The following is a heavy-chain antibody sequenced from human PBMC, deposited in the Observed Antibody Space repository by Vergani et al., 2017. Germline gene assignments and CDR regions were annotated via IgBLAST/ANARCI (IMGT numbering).Heavy chain of an antibody. V-gene: IGHV1-45*02. CDR2: ITPFNGNT. CDR3: ARRCGGDCSNYYYYGMDV. Sequence: QMQLVQSGAEVKKTGSSVKVSCKASGYTFTYRYLHWVRQAPGQALEWMGWITPFNGNTNYAQKFQGRVTITADESTSTAYMELSSLRSEDTAVYYCARRCGGDCSNYYYYGMDVWGQGTTVTVSS. J-gene: IGHJ6*02. CDR1: GYTFTYRY. D-gene: IGHD2-21*02.